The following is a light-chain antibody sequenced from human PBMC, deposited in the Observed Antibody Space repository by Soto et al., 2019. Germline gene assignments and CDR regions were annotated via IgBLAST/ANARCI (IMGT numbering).Light chain of an antibody. CDR1: QSVNSGY. J-gene: IGKJ3*01. Sequence: EIVLTQSPATLSLSPGERATLSCRASQSVNSGYVAWFQQKRGRAPRLLIYGTSGRATGIPDRFSGNGSRTDFTLTISRLEPEDFVVYYCQQYGDSVFTFGPGTQVEIK. CDR3: QQYGDSVFT. CDR2: GTS. V-gene: IGKV3-20*01.